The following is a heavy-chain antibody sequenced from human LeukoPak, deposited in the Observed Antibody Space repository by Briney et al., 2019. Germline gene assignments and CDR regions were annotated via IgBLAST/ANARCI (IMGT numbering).Heavy chain of an antibody. CDR1: GFTFSSYS. Sequence: GGSLRLSCAASGFTFSSYSMNWVRQAPGKGLEWVSCISSSTSYIDYADSVKGRFTISRDNAKNSLYLQMDSLRAEDTAVYYCARDQAYSFDYWGQGTLVTVSS. J-gene: IGHJ4*02. CDR2: ISSSTSYI. V-gene: IGHV3-21*01. D-gene: IGHD4-11*01. CDR3: ARDQAYSFDY.